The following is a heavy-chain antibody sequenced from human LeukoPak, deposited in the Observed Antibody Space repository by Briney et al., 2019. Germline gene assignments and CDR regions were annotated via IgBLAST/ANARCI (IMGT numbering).Heavy chain of an antibody. Sequence: PSQTLSLTCIVSGGSTSSDNYQWSWIRQPPGKGLEWIGYINYSRSTYYNPSLKSRVTISVDTSKNHFSLKLSSVTAADTAVYYCARYGSGSTWFDPWGQGTLVTVSS. CDR2: INYSRST. CDR1: GGSTSSDNYQ. D-gene: IGHD3-10*01. V-gene: IGHV4-30-4*01. J-gene: IGHJ5*02. CDR3: ARYGSGSTWFDP.